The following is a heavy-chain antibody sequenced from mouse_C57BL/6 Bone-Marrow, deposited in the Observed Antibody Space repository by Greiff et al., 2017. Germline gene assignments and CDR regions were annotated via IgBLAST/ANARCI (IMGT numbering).Heavy chain of an antibody. CDR1: GFNIKDDY. D-gene: IGHD2-12*01. CDR3: TTPCSNDRAGFAY. J-gene: IGHJ3*01. Sequence: VQLQQSGAELVRPGASVKLSCTASGFNIKDDYMHWVKQRPEQGLEWIGWIDPENGDTEYASKFQGKATITADTSSNTAYLQLSSLTSEDTAVYYCTTPCSNDRAGFAYWGQGTLVTVSA. CDR2: IDPENGDT. V-gene: IGHV14-4*01.